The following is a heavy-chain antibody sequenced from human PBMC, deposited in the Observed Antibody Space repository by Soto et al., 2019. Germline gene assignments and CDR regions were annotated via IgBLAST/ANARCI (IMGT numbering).Heavy chain of an antibody. CDR3: AKDNEIAVAGQFDY. Sequence: PGGSLRLSCAASGFTFDDYAMHWVRQAPGKGLEWVSGISWNSGSIGYADSVKGRFTISRDNAKNSLYLQMNSLRAEDTALYYCAKDNEIAVAGQFDYWGQGTLVTVSS. V-gene: IGHV3-9*01. CDR1: GFTFDDYA. J-gene: IGHJ4*02. D-gene: IGHD6-19*01. CDR2: ISWNSGSI.